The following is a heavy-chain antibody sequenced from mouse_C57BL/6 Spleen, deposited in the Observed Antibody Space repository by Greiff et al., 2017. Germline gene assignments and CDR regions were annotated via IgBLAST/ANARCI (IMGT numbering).Heavy chain of an antibody. CDR1: GYAFSSSW. V-gene: IGHV1-82*01. CDR2: IYPGDGDT. Sequence: VQLQQSGPELVKPGASVKISCKASGYAFSSSWMNWVKQRPGKGLEWIGRIYPGDGDTNYNGKFKGKATLTADKSSSTAYMQLSRLTSEDSAVYFCARYPAYYSNFYYAMDYWGQGTSVTVSS. J-gene: IGHJ4*01. CDR3: ARYPAYYSNFYYAMDY. D-gene: IGHD2-5*01.